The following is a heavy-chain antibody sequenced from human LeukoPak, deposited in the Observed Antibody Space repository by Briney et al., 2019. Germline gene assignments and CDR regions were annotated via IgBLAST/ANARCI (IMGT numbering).Heavy chain of an antibody. V-gene: IGHV1-46*01. Sequence: ASVNVSCKASGYTFTSYYMHWVRQAPGQGLEWMGIINPSGGSTSYAQKFQGRVTMTRDTSTSTVYMELSSLRSEDTAVYYCARAFRAKHSNDAFDIWGQGTMVTVSS. CDR3: ARAFRAKHSNDAFDI. J-gene: IGHJ3*02. D-gene: IGHD4-11*01. CDR2: INPSGGST. CDR1: GYTFTSYY.